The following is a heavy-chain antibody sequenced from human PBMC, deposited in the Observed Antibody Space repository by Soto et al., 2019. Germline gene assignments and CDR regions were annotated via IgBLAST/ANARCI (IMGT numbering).Heavy chain of an antibody. CDR1: GGSFSGYY. CDR3: ARGIAAAGSTTYNWFDP. V-gene: IGHV4-34*01. Sequence: SETLSLTCAVYGGSFSGYYWSWIRQPPGKGLEWIGEINHSGSTNYNPSLKSRVTISVDTSKNQFSLKLSSVTAADTAVYYCARGIAAAGSTTYNWFDPWGQGTLVTVSS. D-gene: IGHD6-13*01. J-gene: IGHJ5*02. CDR2: INHSGST.